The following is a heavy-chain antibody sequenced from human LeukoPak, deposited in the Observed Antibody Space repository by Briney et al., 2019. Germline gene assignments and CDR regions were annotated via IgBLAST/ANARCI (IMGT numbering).Heavy chain of an antibody. CDR1: GGSISSSSYY. V-gene: IGHV4-39*07. CDR2: IYYSGST. Sequence: KPSETLSLTCTVSGGSISSSSYYWGWIRQPPGKGLEWIGSIYYSGSTYYNPSLKSRVTISVDTSKNQFSLKLSSVTAADTAVYYCARRPQALRYFDWSSYYYFDPWGQGTLVIVSS. J-gene: IGHJ5*02. CDR3: ARRPQALRYFDWSSYYYFDP. D-gene: IGHD3-9*01.